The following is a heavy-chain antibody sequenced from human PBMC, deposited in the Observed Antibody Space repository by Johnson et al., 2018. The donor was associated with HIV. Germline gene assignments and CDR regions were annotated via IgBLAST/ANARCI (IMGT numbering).Heavy chain of an antibody. CDR2: INWNGGST. D-gene: IGHD2-2*01. J-gene: IGHJ3*02. CDR1: GFTFDDYG. Sequence: EQLVESGGGVVRPGGSLRLSCAASGFTFDDYGMSWVRQAPGKGLEWVSGINWNGGSTGYADSVKGRLTISRDNAKNSLYLKMSSLRAEDTAVYYCATDIVVVLALGGDAFDIWGQGTMVTVSS. CDR3: ATDIVVVLALGGDAFDI. V-gene: IGHV3-20*04.